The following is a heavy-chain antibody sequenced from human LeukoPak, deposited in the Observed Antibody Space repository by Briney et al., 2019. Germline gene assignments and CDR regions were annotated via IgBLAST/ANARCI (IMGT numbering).Heavy chain of an antibody. Sequence: GGSLRLSCAASGLTFSSHWMHWVRQAPGKGLVWVSRITNDGSSTTYADSVKGRFTISRDNSKNTLYLQMNSLRAEDTAVYYCAKGRDGSGWYLPGDYWGQGTLVTVSS. V-gene: IGHV3-74*01. CDR1: GLTFSSHW. D-gene: IGHD6-19*01. CDR2: ITNDGSST. J-gene: IGHJ4*02. CDR3: AKGRDGSGWYLPGDY.